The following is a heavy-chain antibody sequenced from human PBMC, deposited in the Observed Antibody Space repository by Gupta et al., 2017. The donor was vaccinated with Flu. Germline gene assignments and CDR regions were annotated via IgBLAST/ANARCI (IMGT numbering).Heavy chain of an antibody. D-gene: IGHD2-2*01. CDR3: ARLKEQLSLETAKVYYYMDV. V-gene: IGHV3-21*01. CDR2: ISSGSSYI. Sequence: QAPGKGLEWVSSISSGSSYIYYGESVKGRFTISRDNAKNSVYLQMNSLRAEDTAVYYCARLKEQLSLETAKVYYYMDVWGKGTTVTVSS. J-gene: IGHJ6*03.